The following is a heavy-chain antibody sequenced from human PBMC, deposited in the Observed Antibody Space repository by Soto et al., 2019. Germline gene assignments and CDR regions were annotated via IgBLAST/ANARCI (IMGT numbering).Heavy chain of an antibody. CDR3: ARYQLLKRRGYDY. J-gene: IGHJ4*02. CDR2: IYYSGST. D-gene: IGHD2-2*01. V-gene: IGHV4-31*03. Sequence: QVQLQESGPGLVKPSQTLSLTCTVSGGSISSGGYYWSWIRQHPGQALERLGYIYYSGSTYYKPSLKSRVTISVDTSENQFSLKMGSVTAADTAVYYWARYQLLKRRGYDYWGQGTLVTVSS. CDR1: GGSISSGGYY.